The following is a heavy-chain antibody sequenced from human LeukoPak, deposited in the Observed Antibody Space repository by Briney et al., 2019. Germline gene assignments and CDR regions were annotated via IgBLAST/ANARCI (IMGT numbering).Heavy chain of an antibody. V-gene: IGHV3-23*01. J-gene: IGHJ4*02. D-gene: IGHD2-21*02. CDR3: ARKHCGGDCYPYYLDY. CDR1: GFTFSNYA. CDR2: ISGTSHST. Sequence: TGGSLRLSCVASGFTFSNYAMNWVRQAPGKGLEWVSSISGTSHSTYHADSVKGRFTVSRDNSKSMLFLQMNSLTVEDTAVYFCARKHCGGDCYPYYLDYWGQGTLVTVSS.